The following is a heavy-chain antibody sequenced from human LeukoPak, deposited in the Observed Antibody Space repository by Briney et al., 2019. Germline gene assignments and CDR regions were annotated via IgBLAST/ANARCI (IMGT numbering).Heavy chain of an antibody. CDR1: GFTFSSYA. V-gene: IGHV3-30-3*01. Sequence: GSLRLSCATSGFTFSSYAMHWVRQAPGKGLEWVAVISYDGSNKYYADSVKGRFTISRDNSKNTLYLQMNSLRAEDTAVYYCARVRSHYYDSSGYYIDYWGQGTLVTVSS. D-gene: IGHD3-22*01. CDR3: ARVRSHYYDSSGYYIDY. CDR2: ISYDGSNK. J-gene: IGHJ4*02.